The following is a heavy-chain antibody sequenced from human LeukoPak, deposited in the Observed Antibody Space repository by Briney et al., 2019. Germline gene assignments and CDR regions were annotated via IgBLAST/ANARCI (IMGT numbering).Heavy chain of an antibody. D-gene: IGHD3-9*01. Sequence: SETLSLTCTVSGASLGASYGSWLRLPPGKGLEWIGYVHYTGSTKYSTSLQSRVTVSVDTSKNQFSLKLRSVTAADTAIYYCARHYGEGGRLFDWLFNFWGRGTLVTVSS. CDR3: ARHYGEGGRLFDWLFNF. J-gene: IGHJ4*02. V-gene: IGHV4-59*08. CDR1: GASLGASY. CDR2: VHYTGST.